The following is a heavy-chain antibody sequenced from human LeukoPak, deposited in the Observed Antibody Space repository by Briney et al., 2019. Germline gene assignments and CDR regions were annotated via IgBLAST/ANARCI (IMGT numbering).Heavy chain of an antibody. J-gene: IGHJ4*02. CDR2: IYTSGST. D-gene: IGHD3-16*02. V-gene: IGHV4-61*02. CDR3: ARERIMITFGGVIVAEPSLDY. CDR1: GGSISSGSYY. Sequence: PSQTLSLTCTVSGGSISSGSYYWSWIRQPAGKGLEWIGRIYTSGSTNYNPSLKSRVTISVDTSKNQFSLKLSSVTAADTAVYYCARERIMITFGGVIVAEPSLDYWGQGTLVTVSS.